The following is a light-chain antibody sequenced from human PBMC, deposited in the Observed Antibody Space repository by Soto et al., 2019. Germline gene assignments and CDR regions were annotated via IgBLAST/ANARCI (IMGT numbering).Light chain of an antibody. CDR2: AAS. J-gene: IGKJ1*01. V-gene: IGKV3-11*01. Sequence: EVVLPQSPSTLSLSPGERATLSCRASQSVSNSFAWYQQKTGQAPRLLIYAASNRAAGIPARFIGSGSETDFTLTISSLEPADFAIYYCQHRRTFGQGTKVDIK. CDR1: QSVSNS. CDR3: QHRRT.